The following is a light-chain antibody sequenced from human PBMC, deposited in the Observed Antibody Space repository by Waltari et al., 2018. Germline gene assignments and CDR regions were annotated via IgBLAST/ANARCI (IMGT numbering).Light chain of an antibody. Sequence: QSALTQPASVSGSPGQSITISCTGTTSTVGNYDLVSWYQQHPGKAPKLIISEVNKRPSGMSDRFAGSKSGNTASLTISGPLTEDEADYYCCSYAGSSTVMFGGGTKLTVL. CDR2: EVN. V-gene: IGLV2-23*02. J-gene: IGLJ3*02. CDR1: TSTVGNYDL. CDR3: CSYAGSSTVM.